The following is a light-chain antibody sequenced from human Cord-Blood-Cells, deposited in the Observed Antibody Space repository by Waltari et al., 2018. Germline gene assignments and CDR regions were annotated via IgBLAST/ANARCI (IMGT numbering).Light chain of an antibody. CDR1: SSYVGGYNY. Sequence: QSALTQPASVSGPPGQSITISCPGTSSYVGGYNYVSWYQQHPGKAPKLMIYDVSNRPSGVSNRFSGSKSGNTASLTISGLQAEDEADYYCSSYTSSSTPVVFGGGTKLTVL. CDR2: DVS. V-gene: IGLV2-14*01. J-gene: IGLJ2*01. CDR3: SSYTSSSTPVV.